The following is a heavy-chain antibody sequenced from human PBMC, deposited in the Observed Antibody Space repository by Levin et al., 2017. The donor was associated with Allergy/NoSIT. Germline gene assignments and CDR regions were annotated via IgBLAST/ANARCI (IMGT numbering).Heavy chain of an antibody. J-gene: IGHJ4*02. D-gene: IGHD2-21*01. CDR1: GFTFSTYA. V-gene: IGHV3-23*01. CDR2: ISGSGGRK. Sequence: PGGSLRLSCAASGFTFSTYAMSWVRQGRGKGLEWVSVISGSGGRKWYAAPVKGRFTISRDNSKNTLYLQRKSLGAEDTAVYFCVKEVIGKCFADYWGQGTPVTVSS. CDR3: VKEVIGKCFADY.